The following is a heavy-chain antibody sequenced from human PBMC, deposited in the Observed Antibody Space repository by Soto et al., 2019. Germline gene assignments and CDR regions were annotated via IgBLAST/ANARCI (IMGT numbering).Heavy chain of an antibody. CDR1: GYSFTSYW. V-gene: IGHV5-51*01. CDR2: IYPGDSDT. D-gene: IGHD6-19*01. Sequence: PGESLKISCKGSGYSFTSYWIGWVRQMPGKGLEWMGIIYPGDSDTRYSPSFQGQVTISADKSISTAYLQWSSLKASDTAMYYCARRSGWPGGIRAFDIWGQGTIVTVSS. J-gene: IGHJ3*02. CDR3: ARRSGWPGGIRAFDI.